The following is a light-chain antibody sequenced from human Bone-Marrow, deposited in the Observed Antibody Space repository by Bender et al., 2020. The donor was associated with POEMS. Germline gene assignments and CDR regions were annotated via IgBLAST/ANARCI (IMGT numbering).Light chain of an antibody. CDR3: CSYAGSNKL. CDR1: SSDVWNYHL. Sequence: QSALTQPASVSGSPGQSITISCTGTSSDVWNYHLVSWYQQHPGKAPKLMIYEVTKRPSGVSNRFSGSKSGNTASLTISGLQAEDEADYYCCSYAGSNKLFGGGTKLTVL. V-gene: IGLV2-23*02. CDR2: EVT. J-gene: IGLJ3*02.